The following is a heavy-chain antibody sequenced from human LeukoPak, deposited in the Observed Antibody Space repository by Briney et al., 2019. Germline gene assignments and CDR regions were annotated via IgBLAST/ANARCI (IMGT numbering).Heavy chain of an antibody. V-gene: IGHV3-30*02. D-gene: IGHD1-1*01. Sequence: GGSLRLSCAASGFTFSSYGMHWVRQAPGKGLEWVAFIRYDGSNKYYADSVKGRFTISRDNSKNTLYLQMNSLRAEDTAVYYCAKVPKTGTTPTGDYWGQGTLVTVSS. CDR1: GFTFSSYG. CDR3: AKVPKTGTTPTGDY. CDR2: IRYDGSNK. J-gene: IGHJ4*02.